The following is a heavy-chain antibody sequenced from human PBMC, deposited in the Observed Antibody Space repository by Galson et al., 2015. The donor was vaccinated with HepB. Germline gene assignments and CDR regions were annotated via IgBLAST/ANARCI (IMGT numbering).Heavy chain of an antibody. D-gene: IGHD6-13*01. V-gene: IGHV1-18*04. Sequence: SVKVSCKASGYTFTSYGISWVRQAPGQGLEWMGWISAYNGNTNYAQKLQGRVTMTTDTSTSTAYMELRSLRSDDTAVYYCARDRYSSSWSEYYYYGMDVWGQGTTVTVSS. J-gene: IGHJ6*02. CDR3: ARDRYSSSWSEYYYYGMDV. CDR2: ISAYNGNT. CDR1: GYTFTSYG.